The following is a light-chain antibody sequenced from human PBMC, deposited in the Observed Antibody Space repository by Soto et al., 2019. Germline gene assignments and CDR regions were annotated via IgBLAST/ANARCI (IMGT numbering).Light chain of an antibody. J-gene: IGLJ2*01. CDR1: SGHSSDA. Sequence: QLVLTQSPSASASLGASVKFTCTLSSGHSSDAIAWHQQQPEKGPRYLMKVNSDGSHSKGDGIPDRFSGSSSGAERYLTISSLQSEDEADYYCQTWGTDIHVVFGGGTKLTVL. CDR3: QTWGTDIHVV. CDR2: VNSDGSH. V-gene: IGLV4-69*01.